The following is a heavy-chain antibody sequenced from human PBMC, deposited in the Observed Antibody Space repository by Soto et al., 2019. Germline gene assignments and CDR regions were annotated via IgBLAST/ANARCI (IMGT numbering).Heavy chain of an antibody. J-gene: IGHJ4*02. CDR3: ATVPPRIVVVLAEFPT. V-gene: IGHV4-4*02. CDR1: GTSISSSYW. D-gene: IGHD2-21*01. Sequence: QVQLKQSGPGLVRPSGTLSLTCRVSGTSISSSYWWAWVRQSPGKGLEWIGEIYHNGITKYNPSLKSRVSTSIDTSNTQFSLKLTSVPAADTAVYYCATVPPRIVVVLAEFPTWGQGTLVTVSS. CDR2: IYHNGIT.